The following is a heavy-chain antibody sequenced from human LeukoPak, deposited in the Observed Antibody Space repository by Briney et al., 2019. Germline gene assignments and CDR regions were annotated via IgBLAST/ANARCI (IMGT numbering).Heavy chain of an antibody. Sequence: PPETLSLTCAVSGASISNFCWSWIRQHTGKGLEWIGYICYTGNTNYNPSLKSRVTISIGTSKRDFSLRLSSVTAADTGVYYCARTRSAIFRNAFDIWGQGTMVTVSS. CDR2: ICYTGNT. CDR3: ARTRSAIFRNAFDI. CDR1: GASISNFC. J-gene: IGHJ3*02. D-gene: IGHD3-3*01. V-gene: IGHV4-59*01.